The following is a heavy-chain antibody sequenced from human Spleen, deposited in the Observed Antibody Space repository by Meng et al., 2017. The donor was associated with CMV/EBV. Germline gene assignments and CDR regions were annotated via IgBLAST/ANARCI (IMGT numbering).Heavy chain of an antibody. CDR2: IRYDGSNK. Sequence: GESLKISCAASGFTFSSCDMNWVRQAPGKGLEWVAFIRYDGSNKYYADSVKGRFTISRDNAKNSLYLQMHSLRAEDTAVYYCTRDLDYTYFGYWGQGTLVTVSS. J-gene: IGHJ4*02. V-gene: IGHV3-30*02. CDR3: TRDLDYTYFGY. CDR1: GFTFSSCD. D-gene: IGHD3-16*01.